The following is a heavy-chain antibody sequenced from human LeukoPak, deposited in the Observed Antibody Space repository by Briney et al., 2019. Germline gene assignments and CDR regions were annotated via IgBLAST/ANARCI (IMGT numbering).Heavy chain of an antibody. CDR3: ARRGVGARRGEVDY. V-gene: IGHV5-51*01. CDR2: IYTGDSDT. Sequence: GESLKISCKGSGYSFTSYWIGWVRQLPGKGLGWLGIIYTGDSDTRYSPSFQGQVTISADKSISTAYLQWSSLKASDTAMYYCARRGVGARRGEVDYWGQGTLVTVSS. J-gene: IGHJ4*02. CDR1: GYSFTSYW. D-gene: IGHD1-26*01.